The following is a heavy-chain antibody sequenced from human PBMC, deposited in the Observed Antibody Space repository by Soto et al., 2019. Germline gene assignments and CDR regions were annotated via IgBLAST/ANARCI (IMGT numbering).Heavy chain of an antibody. J-gene: IGHJ3*02. CDR1: GFTFRRYW. CDR2: INGDWSST. V-gene: IGHV3-74*01. D-gene: IGHD6-6*01. Sequence: EVQLVESGGGLVQPGGSLRLSCEASGFTFRRYWMYWVGQASGKRLVWVSRINGDWSSTSYADSVKGRFTISRDNAKNTLYLQMNSLRAEDTVVYYCVSLVERSDIAFDIWGQGTMVTVSS. CDR3: VSLVERSDIAFDI.